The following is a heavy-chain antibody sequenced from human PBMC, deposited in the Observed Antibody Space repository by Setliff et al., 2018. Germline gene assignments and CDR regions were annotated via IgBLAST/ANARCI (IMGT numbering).Heavy chain of an antibody. D-gene: IGHD2-2*01. CDR3: TRSSSYGMRYWFDS. CDR2: TIPMFGTT. V-gene: IGHV1-69*05. CDR1: GATFSSYG. J-gene: IGHJ5*01. Sequence: RASVKVSCKASGATFSSYGISWVRQAPGQGLEWMGGTIPMFGTTEYAQKFQGRLTIITDESTNTAFMQLSSLRSDDTAVYYCTRSSSYGMRYWFDSWGQGPLVTVS.